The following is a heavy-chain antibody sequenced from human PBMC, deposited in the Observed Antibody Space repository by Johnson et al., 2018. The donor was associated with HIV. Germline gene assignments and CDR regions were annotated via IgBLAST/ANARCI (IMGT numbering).Heavy chain of an antibody. D-gene: IGHD3-22*01. J-gene: IGHJ3*02. Sequence: QVQLVESGGGVVQPGGSLRLSCAASGFTFSKYGMHWVRQAPGKGLEWVAVISYDGSNKNYADSVKGRFTISRDNTKNTLSLQMNSLRAEDTAVYDCARASPNYYDSSGYFPLDAFDIWGQGTMVTVSS. CDR3: ARASPNYYDSSGYFPLDAFDI. CDR1: GFTFSKYG. CDR2: ISYDGSNK. V-gene: IGHV3-30*19.